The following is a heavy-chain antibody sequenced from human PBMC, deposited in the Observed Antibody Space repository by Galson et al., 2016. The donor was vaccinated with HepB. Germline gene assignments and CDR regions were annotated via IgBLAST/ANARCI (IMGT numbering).Heavy chain of an antibody. CDR1: GGSISSSSYY. CDR3: ARHGRELIPQSDH. D-gene: IGHD1-26*01. Sequence: SETLSLTCTVSGGSISSSSYYWAWIRQPPGKGLEWIGRIYFAGNTQYKPSLKSRVTLSIDTSRNQFSLKVRSVTAADTAVYYCARHGRELIPQSDHWGLGTLVTVSP. V-gene: IGHV4-39*01. CDR2: IYFAGNT. J-gene: IGHJ4*02.